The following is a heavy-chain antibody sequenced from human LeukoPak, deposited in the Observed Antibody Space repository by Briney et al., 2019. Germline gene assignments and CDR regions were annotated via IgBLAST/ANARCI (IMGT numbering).Heavy chain of an antibody. Sequence: ASVKVSCKASGYTFTSYGISWVRQAPGQGLEWMGWISAYNGNTNYAQKLQGRVTMTTDTSTSTAHMELRSLRSDDTAAYYCARDRVATEIDYWGQGTLVTVSS. V-gene: IGHV1-18*01. J-gene: IGHJ4*02. D-gene: IGHD5-12*01. CDR2: ISAYNGNT. CDR1: GYTFTSYG. CDR3: ARDRVATEIDY.